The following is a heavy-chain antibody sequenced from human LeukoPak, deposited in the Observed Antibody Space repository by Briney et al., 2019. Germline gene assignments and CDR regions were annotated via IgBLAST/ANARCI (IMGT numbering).Heavy chain of an antibody. V-gene: IGHV4-38-2*02. J-gene: IGHJ5*01. CDR2: IYHSGSP. CDR1: GYSISSGYY. Sequence: PSETLSLTCTVSGYSISSGYYWGWFRQPPGKGLEWFGGIYHSGSPYYNPSLKIRATISLDTSKNHFSLKLSSVTAADTAVYYCAAVGRAGTTYFMLDTWGQGTLVTVSS. CDR3: AAVGRAGTTYFMLDT. D-gene: IGHD1-7*01.